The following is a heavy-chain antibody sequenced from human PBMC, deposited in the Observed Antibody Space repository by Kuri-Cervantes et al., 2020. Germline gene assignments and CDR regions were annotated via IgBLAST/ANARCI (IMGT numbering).Heavy chain of an antibody. Sequence: ASVKVSCKASGYTFTSYGISWVRQAPGQGLEWMGWISAYNGNTNYAQKLQGRVTMTTDTSTSTAYMELRSLRSEDTAVYYCAKDSSWELLAGAFDIWGQGTMVTVSS. J-gene: IGHJ3*02. CDR1: GYTFTSYG. D-gene: IGHD1-26*01. CDR2: ISAYNGNT. CDR3: AKDSSWELLAGAFDI. V-gene: IGHV1-18*01.